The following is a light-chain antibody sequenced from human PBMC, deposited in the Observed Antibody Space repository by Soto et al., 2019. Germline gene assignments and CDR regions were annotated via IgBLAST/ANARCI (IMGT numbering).Light chain of an antibody. CDR1: QSISSY. CDR2: AAS. J-gene: IGKJ1*01. Sequence: DIQMTQSPSSLSASVGDRVTITCRASQSISSYLNWYQQKPGKAPKLLIYAASSLQSGVPSRFSGSGSGTDFTLTISSLQPEDFATYYCQQSYSTPVWTFGQGTKVDIK. V-gene: IGKV1-39*01. CDR3: QQSYSTPVWT.